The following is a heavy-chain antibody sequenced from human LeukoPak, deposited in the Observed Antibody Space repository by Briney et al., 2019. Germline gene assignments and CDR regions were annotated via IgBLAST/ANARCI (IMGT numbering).Heavy chain of an antibody. J-gene: IGHJ4*02. CDR3: ARDLGDEQWLVRALYN. D-gene: IGHD6-19*01. Sequence: ASVKVSCKASGYTFTSYAMHWVRQAPGQRLEWMGWINAGNGNTKYSQKFQGRVTITRDTSASTAYMELSSLRSEDTAVYYCARDLGDEQWLVRALYNWGQGTLVTVSS. V-gene: IGHV1-3*01. CDR2: INAGNGNT. CDR1: GYTFTSYA.